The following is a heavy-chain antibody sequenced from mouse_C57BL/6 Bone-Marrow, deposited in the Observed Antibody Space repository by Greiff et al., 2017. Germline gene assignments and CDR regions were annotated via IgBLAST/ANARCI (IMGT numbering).Heavy chain of an antibody. CDR1: GYTFTSYW. V-gene: IGHV1-50*01. D-gene: IGHD1-1*01. Sequence: VKLQQPGAELVKPGASVKLSCKASGYTFTSYWMQWVKQRPGQGLEWIGEIDPSDSYTNYNQKFKGKATLTVDTSSSTAYMQLSSLTSEDSAVYYCARCYYGSPWYFDVWGTGTTVTVSS. CDR3: ARCYYGSPWYFDV. J-gene: IGHJ1*03. CDR2: IDPSDSYT.